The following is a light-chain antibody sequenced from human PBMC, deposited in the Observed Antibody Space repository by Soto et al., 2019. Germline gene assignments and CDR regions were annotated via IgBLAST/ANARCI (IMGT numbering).Light chain of an antibody. CDR2: GAS. Sequence: MTQSPSTLSGSVGDSVTITCRASQSVSSYLAWYPQQPGQAPRLXXYGASTRANGIPARFSGSGSGTELTLTISSLQSEDFAVYDCQQYNNWPTITFGQGTRLEIK. CDR3: QQYNNWPTIT. CDR1: QSVSSY. J-gene: IGKJ5*01. V-gene: IGKV3-15*01.